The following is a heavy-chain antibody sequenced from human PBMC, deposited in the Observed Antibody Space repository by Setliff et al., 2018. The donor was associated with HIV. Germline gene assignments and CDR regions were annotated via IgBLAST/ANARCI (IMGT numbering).Heavy chain of an antibody. CDR2: ISNSGSTI. CDR1: GFTFSSYE. V-gene: IGHV3-48*03. CDR3: ARDCVAVAGTGPDAFDI. J-gene: IGHJ3*02. Sequence: SGESLKISCAASGFTFSSYEMNWVRQAPGKGLEWVSYISNSGSTIYYADSVKGRFTISRDNAKNSLYLQMNSLRAEDTAVYYCARDCVAVAGTGPDAFDIWGRGTMVTVAS. D-gene: IGHD6-19*01.